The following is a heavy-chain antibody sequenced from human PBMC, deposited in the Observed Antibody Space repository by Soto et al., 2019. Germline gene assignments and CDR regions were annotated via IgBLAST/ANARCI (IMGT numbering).Heavy chain of an antibody. D-gene: IGHD2-15*01. Sequence: PGGSLRLSCAASGFTVSSNYMSWVRQAPGKGLEWVSVIYSGGSTYCADSVKGRFIISRDDSKNTLFLQMNYLRSEDTAVYYCATAKLLLPWLFDYWGQGTLVTVSS. J-gene: IGHJ4*02. V-gene: IGHV3-66*01. CDR3: ATAKLLLPWLFDY. CDR1: GFTVSSNY. CDR2: IYSGGST.